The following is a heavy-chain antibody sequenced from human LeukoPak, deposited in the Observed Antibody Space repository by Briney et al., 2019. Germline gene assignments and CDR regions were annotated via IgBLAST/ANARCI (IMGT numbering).Heavy chain of an antibody. D-gene: IGHD6-19*01. CDR2: ISYDGSSE. CDR3: AKDSDIAVAGTDDAFDL. Sequence: PGGSLRLSCAASGFTFSSYGMHWVRQAPGKGLQWVAVISYDGSSEYYAVSVKGRFIISRDNSKNTLYLQVNSLRAEDTAVYYCAKDSDIAVAGTDDAFDLWGQGTMVTVSS. V-gene: IGHV3-30*18. J-gene: IGHJ3*01. CDR1: GFTFSSYG.